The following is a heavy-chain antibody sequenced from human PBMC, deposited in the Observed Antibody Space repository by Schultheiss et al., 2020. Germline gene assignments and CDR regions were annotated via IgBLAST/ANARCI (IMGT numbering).Heavy chain of an antibody. CDR3: ARDTSGWYDY. Sequence: SETLSLTCAVSGGSISSSNWWSWVRQPPGKGLEWIGYIYYSGSTNYNPSLKSRVTISVDTSKNQFSLKLSSVTAADTAVYYCARDTSGWYDYWGQGTLVTVSS. CDR2: IYYSGST. J-gene: IGHJ4*02. V-gene: IGHV4-4*02. D-gene: IGHD6-19*01. CDR1: GGSISSSNW.